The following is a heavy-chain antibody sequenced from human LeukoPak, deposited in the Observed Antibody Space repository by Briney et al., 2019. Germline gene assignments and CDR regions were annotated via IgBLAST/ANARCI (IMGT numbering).Heavy chain of an antibody. V-gene: IGHV4-31*03. Sequence: PSETLSLTCTVSGGSISSGGYYWSWIRRHPGKGLEWIGYIYYSGSTYYNPSLKSRVTISVDTSKNQFSLKLSSVTAADTAVYYCARGGGSGSYYNARGEDYWGQGTLVTVSS. J-gene: IGHJ4*02. CDR2: IYYSGST. D-gene: IGHD3-10*01. CDR3: ARGGGSGSYYNARGEDY. CDR1: GGSISSGGYY.